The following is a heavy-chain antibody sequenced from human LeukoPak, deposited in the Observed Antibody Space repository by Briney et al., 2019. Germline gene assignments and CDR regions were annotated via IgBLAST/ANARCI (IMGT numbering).Heavy chain of an antibody. Sequence: SETLSLTCTVSGGSISSYYWSWIRQPAGKGLEWIGRIYTSGSTNYNPSLKSRVTMSVDTSKNQFSLKLSSVTAADTAVYYCARAHYRPRGVTIFGVDRNYYYYMDVWGKGTTVTVSS. CDR3: ARAHYRPRGVTIFGVDRNYYYYMDV. CDR1: GGSISSYY. J-gene: IGHJ6*03. D-gene: IGHD3-3*01. V-gene: IGHV4-4*07. CDR2: IYTSGST.